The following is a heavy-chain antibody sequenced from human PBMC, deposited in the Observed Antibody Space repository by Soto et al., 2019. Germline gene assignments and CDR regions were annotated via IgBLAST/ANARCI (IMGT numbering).Heavy chain of an antibody. D-gene: IGHD3-10*01. CDR2: ISGSGGST. J-gene: IGHJ3*02. CDR1: GFTFSSYA. V-gene: IGHV3-23*01. Sequence: GGSLRLSCAASGFTFSSYAMSWVRQAPGKGLEWVSAISGSGGSTYYADSVKGRFTISRDNSKNTLYLQMNSLRAEDTAVYYCAKDTNYYGSGSYSRHDAFDIWGQGTMVTVSS. CDR3: AKDTNYYGSGSYSRHDAFDI.